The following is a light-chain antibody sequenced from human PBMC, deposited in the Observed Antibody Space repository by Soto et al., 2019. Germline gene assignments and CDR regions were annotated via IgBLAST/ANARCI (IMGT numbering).Light chain of an antibody. CDR1: HNVNNW. J-gene: IGKJ1*01. V-gene: IGKV1-5*03. CDR3: HQYDSYPWT. Sequence: DIQMTQSPSTLSASVGDRVTITCRASHNVNNWLAWYQQKPGKAPKFLIYHSSTLESGVPSRFSGSGSGTEFTLNLSGLQSDGFATYYCHQYDSYPWTFGQRTKVEVK. CDR2: HSS.